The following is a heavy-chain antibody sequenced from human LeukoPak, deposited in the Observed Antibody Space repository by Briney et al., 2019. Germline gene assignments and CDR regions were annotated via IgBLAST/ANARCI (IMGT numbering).Heavy chain of an antibody. CDR2: FSGSGGRT. CDR1: GITVSHYR. CDR3: AKRGVVIRVILVGFHKEAYYFDS. D-gene: IGHD3-22*01. V-gene: IGHV3-23*01. J-gene: IGHJ4*02. Sequence: HSGGALRLSCAVSGITVSHYRMSWVRQAPGKGLEWVAGFSGSGGRTKYADSVKRRYTIYRDNFKNTLYLQMNSLRAEDTGVYFCAKRGVVIRVILVGFHKEAYYFDSWGQGALVTVSS.